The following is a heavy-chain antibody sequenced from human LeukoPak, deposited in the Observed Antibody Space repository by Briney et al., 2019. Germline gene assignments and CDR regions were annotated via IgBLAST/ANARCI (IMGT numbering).Heavy chain of an antibody. CDR2: INQSGST. CDR3: ARVPRSYYYYYYMDV. V-gene: IGHV4-34*01. CDR1: GGSFSGYY. J-gene: IGHJ6*03. Sequence: SETLSLTCAVYGGSFSGYYWSWIRQPPGKGLEWIGEINQSGSTNYNPSLKSRITISVDTSKNQFSLKLSSVTAADTAVYYCARVPRSYYYYYYMDVWGKGTTVTVSS.